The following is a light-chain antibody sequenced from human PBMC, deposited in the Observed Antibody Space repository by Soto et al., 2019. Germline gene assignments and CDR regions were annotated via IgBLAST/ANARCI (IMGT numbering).Light chain of an antibody. V-gene: IGKV3-15*01. CDR1: QSVSSN. J-gene: IGKJ4*01. CDR3: QQYNVWPLP. Sequence: EIVMTQSPATPSVSPGERATLSCRASQSVSSNLAWYQQKPGQTPKLLIYVASTRATGIPARCSGSGSGTEFTLTISSLQSEDFAVYYCQQYNVWPLPFGGGTKVEFK. CDR2: VAS.